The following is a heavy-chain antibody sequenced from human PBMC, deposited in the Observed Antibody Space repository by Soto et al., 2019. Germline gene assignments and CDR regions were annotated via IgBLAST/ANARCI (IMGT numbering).Heavy chain of an antibody. CDR2: INHSGST. CDR1: GGSFGGYY. D-gene: IGHD2-8*02. Sequence: TETLSLTCAVNGGSFGGYYWTWIRQPPGTGLEWIGEINHSGSTNYNPSLKSRVTISVDTSRNQFSLKLASVTAADTAVYYCARDKITGLFDYWGQGTLVTVSS. J-gene: IGHJ4*02. V-gene: IGHV4-34*01. CDR3: ARDKITGLFDY.